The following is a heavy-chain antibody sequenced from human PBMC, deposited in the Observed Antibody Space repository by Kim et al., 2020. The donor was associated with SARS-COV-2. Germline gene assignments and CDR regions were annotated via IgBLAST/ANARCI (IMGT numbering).Heavy chain of an antibody. J-gene: IGHJ6*02. CDR2: ISYDGSNK. CDR1: GFTFSSYG. D-gene: IGHD3-10*01. Sequence: GGSLRLSCAASGFTFSSYGMHWVRQAPGKGLEWVAVISYDGSNKYYADSVKGRFTISRDNSKNTLYLQMNSLGAEDTAVYYCAKGGFGELLYYGLDVWG. V-gene: IGHV3-30*18. CDR3: AKGGFGELLYYGLDV.